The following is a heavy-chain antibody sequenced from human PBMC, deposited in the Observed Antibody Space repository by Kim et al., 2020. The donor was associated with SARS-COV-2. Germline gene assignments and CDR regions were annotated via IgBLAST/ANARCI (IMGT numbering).Heavy chain of an antibody. CDR1: GGSISSSSYY. V-gene: IGHV4-39*01. D-gene: IGHD3-16*01. CDR3: ARFPPWGEMATLDDY. J-gene: IGHJ4*02. CDR2: IYYSGST. Sequence: SETLSLTCTVSGGSISSSSYYWGWIRQPPGKGLEWIGSIYYSGSTYYNPSLKSRVTISVDTSKNQFSLKLSSVTAADTAVYYCARFPPWGEMATLDDYWGQGTLVTVSS.